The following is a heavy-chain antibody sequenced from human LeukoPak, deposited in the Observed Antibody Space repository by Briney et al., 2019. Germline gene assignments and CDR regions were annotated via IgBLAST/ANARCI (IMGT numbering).Heavy chain of an antibody. J-gene: IGHJ3*02. CDR2: VGAGGGDT. V-gene: IGHV3-53*01. CDR1: GFIFSDHY. D-gene: IGHD7-27*01. Sequence: GGSLRLSCAASGFIFSDHYMDWVRQAPGKGLEWVSTVGAGGGDTFYSDSVKGRFTISRDNSKNTLFLQMNSLRAEDTAMYHCARDRTYPWGALGIWGQGTMVTVSS. CDR3: ARDRTYPWGALGI.